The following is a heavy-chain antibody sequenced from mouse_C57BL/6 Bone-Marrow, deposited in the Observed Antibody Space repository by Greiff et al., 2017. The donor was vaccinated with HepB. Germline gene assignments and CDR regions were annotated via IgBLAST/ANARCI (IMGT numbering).Heavy chain of an antibody. D-gene: IGHD1-1*01. V-gene: IGHV5-4*03. CDR3: ASTVVGYFDV. CDR2: ISDGGSYT. CDR1: GFTFSSYA. J-gene: IGHJ1*03. Sequence: EVKLVESGRGLVKPGGSLKLSCAASGFTFSSYAMSWVRQTPEKRLEWVATISDGGSYTYYPDNVKGRFTISRDNAKNNLYLQMSHLKSEDTAMYYCASTVVGYFDVWGTGTTVTVSS.